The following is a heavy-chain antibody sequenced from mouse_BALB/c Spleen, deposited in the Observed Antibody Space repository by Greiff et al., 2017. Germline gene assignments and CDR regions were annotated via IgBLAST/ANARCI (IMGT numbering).Heavy chain of an antibody. Sequence: VKLMESGAELMKPGASVKISCKATGYTFSSYWIEWVKQRPGHGLEWIGEILPGSGSPNYNEKFKGKATFTADTSSNTAYMQLSSLTSEDSAAYYCASTGRKDYWGQGTTLTVSA. CDR3: ASTGRKDY. CDR2: ILPGSGSP. CDR1: GYTFSSYW. V-gene: IGHV1-9*01. D-gene: IGHD4-1*01. J-gene: IGHJ2*01.